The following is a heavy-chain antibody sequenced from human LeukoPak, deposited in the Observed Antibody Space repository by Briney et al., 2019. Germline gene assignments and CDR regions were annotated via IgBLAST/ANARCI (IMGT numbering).Heavy chain of an antibody. CDR3: ARLPGFGESC. D-gene: IGHD3-10*01. CDR1: GFTFSSYG. V-gene: IGHV3-30*02. J-gene: IGHJ4*02. CDR2: IRYDGSNK. Sequence: GGSLRLSCAASGFTFSSYGMHWVRQAPGKGLEWVAFIRYDGSNKYYADSVKGRFTISRDNSKNTLYLQMNGLRAEDTAVYYCARLPGFGESCWGQGTLVTVSS.